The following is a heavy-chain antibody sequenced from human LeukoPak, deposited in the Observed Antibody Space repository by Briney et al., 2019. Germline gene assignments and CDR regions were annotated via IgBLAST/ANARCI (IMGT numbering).Heavy chain of an antibody. D-gene: IGHD3-3*01. J-gene: IGHJ4*02. CDR2: ISGSGGST. V-gene: IGHV3-23*01. CDR1: GFTFSSYA. Sequence: TGGSLRLSCAASGFTFSSYAMSWVRQAPGKGLEWVSAISGSGGSTYHADSVKDRFTISRDNSKNTLYLQMNSLRAEDTAVYYCARDLDCSSTSCYPTQDYDFWSGYYIGSFPDYWGQGTLVTVSS. CDR3: ARDLDCSSTSCYPTQDYDFWSGYYIGSFPDY.